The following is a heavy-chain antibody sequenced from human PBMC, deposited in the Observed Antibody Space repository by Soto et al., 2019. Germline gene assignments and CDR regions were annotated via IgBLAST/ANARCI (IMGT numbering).Heavy chain of an antibody. J-gene: IGHJ4*02. CDR3: AKGGDYDLAFDS. Sequence: EVQLLESGGGLVQPGGSPGLSCAASGFNFRSTAMSWVRQPPGKGLEWVSAISGAGDSPFYADSVKGRFTISRDNSKNMLYLYINSLRAEDTAMYYCAKGGDYDLAFDSWGQGTPVTVSS. V-gene: IGHV3-23*01. D-gene: IGHD2-21*02. CDR1: GFNFRSTA. CDR2: ISGAGDSP.